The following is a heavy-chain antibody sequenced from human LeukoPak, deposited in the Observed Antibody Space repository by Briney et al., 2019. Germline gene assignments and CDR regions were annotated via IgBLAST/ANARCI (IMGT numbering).Heavy chain of an antibody. CDR2: INPSGGSP. D-gene: IGHD6-19*01. CDR3: TRVRAVAEKYNAFDI. V-gene: IGHV1-46*01. J-gene: IGHJ3*02. CDR1: GYTFSSHY. Sequence: ASVKVSCKASGYTFSSHYLHWLRQAPGQGLEWMRIINPSGGSPSYGQTFQGRLSMTTDTSTNTVYMELSSLRSEDTAVYYCTRVRAVAEKYNAFDIWGQGTMVIVSS.